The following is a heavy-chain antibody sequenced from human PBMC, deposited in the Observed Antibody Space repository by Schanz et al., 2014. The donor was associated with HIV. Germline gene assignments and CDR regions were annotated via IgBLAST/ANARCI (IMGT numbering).Heavy chain of an antibody. CDR2: ISYDGSNK. CDR3: AKDGAPSGSYSYGMDV. J-gene: IGHJ6*02. D-gene: IGHD3-10*01. CDR1: GFTFSSYG. V-gene: IGHV3-30*18. Sequence: QVQLVESGGGVVQPGRSLRLSCAASGFTFSSYGMHWVRQAPGKGLEWVAVISYDGSNKYYADSVKGRLTISRDNSKNTLYLQMNSLRAEDTAVYHCAKDGAPSGSYSYGMDVWGQGTTVTVSS.